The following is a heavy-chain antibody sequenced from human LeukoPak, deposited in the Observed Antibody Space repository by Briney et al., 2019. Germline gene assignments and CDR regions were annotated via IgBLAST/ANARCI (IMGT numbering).Heavy chain of an antibody. CDR2: IYYTGST. CDR1: GASISGSGYY. D-gene: IGHD3-22*01. J-gene: IGHJ4*02. V-gene: IGHV4-39*07. Sequence: SEALSLTCAVSGASISGSGYYLGWIRQPPGKGLEWIGNIYYTGSTYYNPSLKSRVTISVDTSKNQFSLKLSSVTAADTAVYYCARESYYYDSSSYDDYWGQGTLVTVSS. CDR3: ARESYYYDSSSYDDY.